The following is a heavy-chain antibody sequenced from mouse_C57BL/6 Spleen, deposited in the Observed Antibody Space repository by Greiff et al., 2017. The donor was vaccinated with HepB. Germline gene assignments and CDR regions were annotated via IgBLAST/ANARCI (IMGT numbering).Heavy chain of an antibody. CDR2: INPNNGGT. Sequence: EVMLVESGPELVKPGASVKMSCKASGYTFTDYNMHWVKQSHGKSLEWIGYINPNNGGTSYNQKFKGKATLTVNKSSSTAYMELRSLTSEDSAVYYCATPNWEGSWGYFDYWGQGTTLTVSS. CDR1: GYTFTDYN. V-gene: IGHV1-22*01. J-gene: IGHJ2*01. D-gene: IGHD4-1*01. CDR3: ATPNWEGSWGYFDY.